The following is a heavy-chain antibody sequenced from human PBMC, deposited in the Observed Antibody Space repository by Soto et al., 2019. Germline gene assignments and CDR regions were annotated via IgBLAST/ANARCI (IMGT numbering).Heavy chain of an antibody. Sequence: SVKVSCKASGFTFTSSAVQWVRQARGQRLEWIGWIVVGSGNTNYAQKFQERVTITRDMSTSTAYMELSSLRSEDTAVYYCAADSTLVDKDYYYYYAMDVWGQGTTVTVSS. CDR1: GFTFTSSA. V-gene: IGHV1-58*01. D-gene: IGHD3-16*01. CDR3: AADSTLVDKDYYYYYAMDV. J-gene: IGHJ6*02. CDR2: IVVGSGNT.